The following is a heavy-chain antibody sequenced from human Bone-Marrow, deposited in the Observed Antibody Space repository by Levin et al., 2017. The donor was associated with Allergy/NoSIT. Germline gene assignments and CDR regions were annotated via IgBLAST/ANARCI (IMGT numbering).Heavy chain of an antibody. J-gene: IGHJ4*02. Sequence: ASVKVSCKASGYTFTGYHLHWVRQAPGQGLEWMGLINPNSGGTNYPQKFQGRVTLTSDTTINTAYMELSMLTSDDTAAYYCARDMGESTSWYGDAFDYWGQGTLVTVSS. CDR1: GYTFTGYH. D-gene: IGHD6-13*01. CDR3: ARDMGESTSWYGDAFDY. CDR2: INPNSGGT. V-gene: IGHV1-2*02.